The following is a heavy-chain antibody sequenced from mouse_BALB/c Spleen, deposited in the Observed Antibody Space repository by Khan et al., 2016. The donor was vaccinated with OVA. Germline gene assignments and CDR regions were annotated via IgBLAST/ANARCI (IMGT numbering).Heavy chain of an antibody. CDR3: ARTARIKY. CDR1: GYSITSGYG. J-gene: IGHJ2*01. CDR2: ISYSGST. D-gene: IGHD1-2*01. V-gene: IGHV3-2*02. Sequence: EVELVESGLGLVKPSQSLSLTCTVTGYSITSGYGWNLIRQFPGNKLEWMGYISYSGSTNYNPSLKSRISITRDTSKNQFFLQLNSVTTEDTATYYCARTARIKYWGQGTTLTVSS.